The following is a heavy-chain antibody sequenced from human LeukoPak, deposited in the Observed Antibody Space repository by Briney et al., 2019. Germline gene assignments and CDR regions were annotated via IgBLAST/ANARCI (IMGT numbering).Heavy chain of an antibody. Sequence: PGGSLRLSCAASGFIFSDYYMSWNRQAPGKGLEWVTYISTSGTTIYYADSVKGRFTISRDNAKNSLYLQMNSLRAEDTAVYYCARDRGSEMATIEGPSYWYFDLWGRGTLVTVSS. V-gene: IGHV3-11*01. J-gene: IGHJ2*01. CDR3: ARDRGSEMATIEGPSYWYFDL. D-gene: IGHD5-24*01. CDR2: ISTSGTTI. CDR1: GFIFSDYY.